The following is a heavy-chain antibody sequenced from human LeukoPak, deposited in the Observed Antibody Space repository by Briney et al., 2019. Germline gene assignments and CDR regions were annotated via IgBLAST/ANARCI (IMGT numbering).Heavy chain of an antibody. Sequence: GGSLRLSCAASGFTFSSYGMHWVRQAPGKGLEWVAVIWYDGSNKYYADSVKGRFTISRDNSKNTLYLQMNSLRAEDTAVYYCARGYCSGGSCVFDYWGQGTLVTVSS. D-gene: IGHD2-15*01. CDR1: GFTFSSYG. CDR2: IWYDGSNK. J-gene: IGHJ4*02. CDR3: ARGYCSGGSCVFDY. V-gene: IGHV3-33*01.